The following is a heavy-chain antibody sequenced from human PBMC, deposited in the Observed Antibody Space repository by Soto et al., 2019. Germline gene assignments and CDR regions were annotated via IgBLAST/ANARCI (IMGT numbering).Heavy chain of an antibody. CDR3: ARSMDIILVPAAIRPHYFDY. V-gene: IGHV4-39*01. Sequence: SETLSLTCTVSGGSISGSSYYWGWIRQPPGKGLDWIGSMYYTGNTYSNPSLKSRVTISVDTSKNQLSLKLSSVSATDTAVYYCARSMDIILVPAAIRPHYFDYWGQGTLVTVSS. CDR1: GGSISGSSYY. J-gene: IGHJ4*02. CDR2: MYYTGNT. D-gene: IGHD2-2*03.